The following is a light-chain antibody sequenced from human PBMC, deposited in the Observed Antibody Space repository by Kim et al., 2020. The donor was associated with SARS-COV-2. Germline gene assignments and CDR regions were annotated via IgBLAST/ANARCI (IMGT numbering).Light chain of an antibody. CDR3: QTYHSTTWV. J-gene: IGLJ3*02. V-gene: IGLV6-57*04. Sequence: NFMLTQPHSVSASPGKTVTISCTRSSGSIARDFVQWYQQRPDSVPTVVIYEDNRRPSGVPDRFSGSIDRSSNSASLTISGLETEDEADYYCQTYHSTTWVFCGGTQLTVL. CDR2: EDN. CDR1: SGSIARDF.